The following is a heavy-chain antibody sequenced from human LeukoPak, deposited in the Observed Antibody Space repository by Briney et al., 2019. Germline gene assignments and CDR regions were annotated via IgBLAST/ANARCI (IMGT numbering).Heavy chain of an antibody. Sequence: SETLSLTCTVSGGSISSYYWSWIRQPPGKGLEWIGYIYYSGSTNCNPSLKSRVTISVDTSKNQFSLKLSSVTAADTAVYYCARLVVVAATGLEGFDYWGQGTLVIDSS. V-gene: IGHV4-59*08. J-gene: IGHJ4*02. D-gene: IGHD2-15*01. CDR1: GGSISSYY. CDR3: ARLVVVAATGLEGFDY. CDR2: IYYSGST.